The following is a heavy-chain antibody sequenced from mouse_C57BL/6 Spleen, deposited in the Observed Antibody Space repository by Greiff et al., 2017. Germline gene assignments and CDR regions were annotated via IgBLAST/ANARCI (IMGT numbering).Heavy chain of an antibody. CDR3: ARLATVVATGGFDY. CDR2: IDPSDSYT. D-gene: IGHD1-1*01. Sequence: VQLQQPGAELVKPGASVKLSCKASGYTFTSYWMQWVKQRPGQGLEWIGEIDPSDSYTNYNQKFKGKATLTVDTSSSTAYMQLSSLTSEDSAVYYGARLATVVATGGFDYWGQGTTLTVSS. V-gene: IGHV1-50*01. J-gene: IGHJ2*01. CDR1: GYTFTSYW.